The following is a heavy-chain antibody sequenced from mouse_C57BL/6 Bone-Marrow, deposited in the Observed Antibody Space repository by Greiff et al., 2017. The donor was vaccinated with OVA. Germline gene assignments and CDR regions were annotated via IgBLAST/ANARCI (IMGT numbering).Heavy chain of an antibody. CDR3: ALDYYGSSCDY. CDR1: GYTFTSYW. CDR2: IDPSDSYT. V-gene: IGHV1-50*01. D-gene: IGHD1-1*01. Sequence: VQLQQPGAELVKPGASVKLSCKASGYTFTSYWMQWVKQRPGQGLEWIGEIDPSDSYTNYNQKFKGKATLTVDPSSSTAYMQLSSLTSEDAAVYYCALDYYGSSCDYWGQGTTLTVSS. J-gene: IGHJ2*01.